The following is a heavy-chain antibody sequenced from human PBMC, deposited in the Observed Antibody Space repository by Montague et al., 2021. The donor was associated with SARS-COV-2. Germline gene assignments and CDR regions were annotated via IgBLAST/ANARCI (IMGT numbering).Heavy chain of an antibody. J-gene: IGHJ4*02. CDR2: VYWGGEK. V-gene: IGHV2-5*02. CDR1: GFSLSASGVG. D-gene: IGHD1-26*01. CDR3: AHRIVGAPFDY. Sequence: PALVKPTQTLTLSCTFSGFSLSASGVGVGWIRQPPGKALEWLALVYWGGEKRYSPSLKSRLTITNDTSKNQVVLKMANMGPVDTATYFCAHRIVGAPFDYWGQGALVTVSS.